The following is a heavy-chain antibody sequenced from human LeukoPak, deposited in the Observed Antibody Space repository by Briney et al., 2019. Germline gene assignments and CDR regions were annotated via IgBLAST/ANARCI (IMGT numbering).Heavy chain of an antibody. V-gene: IGHV3-48*01. J-gene: IGHJ4*02. D-gene: IGHD1-26*01. CDR1: GFTFSSYT. CDR3: ARDQWELLMADY. Sequence: PGGSLRLSCAASGFTFSSYTMNWVRQPPGKGLEWVSNIGTSSTTIYYADSVKGRFTISRDNAKNSLYLQMNSLRAEDTAVYYCARDQWELLMADYWGQGTLVTVSS. CDR2: IGTSSTTI.